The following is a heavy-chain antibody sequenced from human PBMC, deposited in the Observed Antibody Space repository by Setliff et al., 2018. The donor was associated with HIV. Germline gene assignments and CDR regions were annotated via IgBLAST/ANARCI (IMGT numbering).Heavy chain of an antibody. D-gene: IGHD2-15*01. J-gene: IGHJ5*02. V-gene: IGHV4-4*09. CDR3: ARHSSAASPNWFDP. CDR2: IYSSGST. CDR1: GGSISGHY. Sequence: ASETLSLTCTVSGGSISGHYWSWIRQPPGRGLEWIGYIYSSGSTNFNPPLQSRVTISADTSKNQFSLKLSSVTAADTAVYYCARHSSAASPNWFDPWGQGTLVTVSS.